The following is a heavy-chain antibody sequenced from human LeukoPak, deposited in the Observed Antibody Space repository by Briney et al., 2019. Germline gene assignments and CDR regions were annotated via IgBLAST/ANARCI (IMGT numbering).Heavy chain of an antibody. Sequence: PSETLSLTCAVYGGSFSGYYWSWIRQPPGKGLEWIGEINHSGSTNYNPSLKSRVTISVDTSKNQFSLKLSSVTAADTAVYYCARDVVGTSVAGNPYPPRRSDAFDIWGQGTMVTVSS. D-gene: IGHD6-19*01. CDR3: ARDVVGTSVAGNPYPPRRSDAFDI. J-gene: IGHJ3*02. CDR1: GGSFSGYY. CDR2: INHSGST. V-gene: IGHV4-34*01.